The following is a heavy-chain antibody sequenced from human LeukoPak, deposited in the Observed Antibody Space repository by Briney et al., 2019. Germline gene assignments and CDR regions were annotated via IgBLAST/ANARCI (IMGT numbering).Heavy chain of an antibody. D-gene: IGHD3-3*01. CDR2: MNPNSGNT. V-gene: IGHV1-8*01. Sequence: ASVKVSCKASGYTFTSYDINWVRQATGQGLEWMGWMNPNSGNTGYAQKFQGRVTMTRNTSISTAYMELSSLRSEDTAVYYCARGVYDFWSGFYYYYFMDVWGKGTTVTVSS. CDR3: ARGVYDFWSGFYYYYFMDV. CDR1: GYTFTSYD. J-gene: IGHJ6*03.